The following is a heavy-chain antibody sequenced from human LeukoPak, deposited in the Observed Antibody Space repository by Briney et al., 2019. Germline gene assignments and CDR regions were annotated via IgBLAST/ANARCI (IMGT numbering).Heavy chain of an antibody. D-gene: IGHD3-16*01. CDR2: ISGSGGST. CDR3: VRGGNYVWGSYDP. J-gene: IGHJ5*02. V-gene: IGHV3-23*01. Sequence: GGSLRLSCAASGFTFSSYAMSWVRQAPGKGLEWVSAISGSGGSTYYADSVKGRFTISRDNSKNTLYLQMSSLRAEDTAVYYCVRGGNYVWGSYDPWGQGTLATVSS. CDR1: GFTFSSYA.